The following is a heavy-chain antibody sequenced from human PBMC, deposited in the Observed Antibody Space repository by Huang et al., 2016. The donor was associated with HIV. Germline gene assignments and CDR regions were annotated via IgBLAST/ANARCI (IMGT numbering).Heavy chain of an antibody. V-gene: IGHV1-69*13. CDR3: ARGAPDLDSHLDH. Sequence: QVQLVQSGAEVKKPGSSVKVSCKVSGGTFNNAISWVRQDPGQGLEWMGGLLPIFGTPNYERKLQGRVTITADESTSIAYMELSSLRSEDTAVYYCARGAPDLDSHLDHWGQGTLVTVSS. CDR2: LLPIFGTP. CDR1: GGTFNNA. D-gene: IGHD3-3*01. J-gene: IGHJ4*02.